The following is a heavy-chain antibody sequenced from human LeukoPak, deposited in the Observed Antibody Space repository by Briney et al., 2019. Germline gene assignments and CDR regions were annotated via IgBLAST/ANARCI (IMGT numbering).Heavy chain of an antibody. Sequence: PSETLSLTCTVSGGSISSSSYYWGWIRQPPGKGLEWIGSIYYSGSTNYNPSLKSRVTISVDTSKNQFSLKLSSVTAADTAVYYCARGRRKSSTGHNWFDPWGQGTLVTVSS. J-gene: IGHJ5*02. CDR1: GGSISSSSYY. CDR3: ARGRRKSSTGHNWFDP. V-gene: IGHV4-39*07. CDR2: IYYSGST. D-gene: IGHD2-2*01.